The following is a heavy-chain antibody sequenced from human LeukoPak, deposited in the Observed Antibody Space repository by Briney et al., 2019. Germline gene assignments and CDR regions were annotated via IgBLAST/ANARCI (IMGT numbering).Heavy chain of an antibody. V-gene: IGHV3-74*01. CDR3: TRDGDAYNFDY. Sequence: GGSLRLSCAASGFTFSNYWMHWVRQAQGKGLEWVSRIKGNGSHTIYADSVKGRSTISRDNAKNTVYLQMNSLRAEDTAVYYCTRDGDAYNFDYWGQGTLVSVSS. CDR2: IKGNGSHT. D-gene: IGHD5-24*01. CDR1: GFTFSNYW. J-gene: IGHJ4*02.